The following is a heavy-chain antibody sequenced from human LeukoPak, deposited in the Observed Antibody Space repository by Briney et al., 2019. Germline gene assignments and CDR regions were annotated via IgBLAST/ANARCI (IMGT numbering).Heavy chain of an antibody. Sequence: SETLSLTCTVSGGSISSYYWSWIRQSPGKGLEWIGYIYYSGTTNYNPSLKSRVTISVDTSKNQFSLQLRSVTAADTAVYYCAREDPQTTVPEGMDVWGQGTTVTVSS. CDR1: GGSISSYY. CDR3: AREDPQTTVPEGMDV. D-gene: IGHD4-17*01. J-gene: IGHJ6*02. CDR2: IYYSGTT. V-gene: IGHV4-59*01.